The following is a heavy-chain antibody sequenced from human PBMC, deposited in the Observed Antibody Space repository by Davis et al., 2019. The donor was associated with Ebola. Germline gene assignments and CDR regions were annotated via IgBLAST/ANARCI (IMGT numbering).Heavy chain of an antibody. CDR1: GGSISSSSYY. CDR3: ARVDDYGFDY. V-gene: IGHV4-39*07. D-gene: IGHD4-17*01. Sequence: PSETLSLTCTVSGGSISSSSYYWGWIRQPPGKGLEWIGSIYTSGSTNYNPSLKSRVTMSVDTSKNQFSLKLSSVTAADTAVYYCARVDDYGFDYWGQGTLVTVSS. J-gene: IGHJ4*02. CDR2: IYTSGST.